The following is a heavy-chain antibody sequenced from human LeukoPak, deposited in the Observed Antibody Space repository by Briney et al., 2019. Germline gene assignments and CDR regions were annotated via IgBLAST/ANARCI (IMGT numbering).Heavy chain of an antibody. D-gene: IGHD2-15*01. CDR1: GFTFSSYV. CDR3: AKNADRGALCRGGGCYPYYYYYMDV. J-gene: IGHJ6*03. V-gene: IGHV3-23*01. CDR2: ISGSGGST. Sequence: GGSLRLSCAASGFTFSSYVMSWVRQAPGKGLEWVSAISGSGGSTYYADSVKGRFTISRDNSKNTLSLQMNSLRAEDTAVYYCAKNADRGALCRGGGCYPYYYYYMDVWGTGTTVTISS.